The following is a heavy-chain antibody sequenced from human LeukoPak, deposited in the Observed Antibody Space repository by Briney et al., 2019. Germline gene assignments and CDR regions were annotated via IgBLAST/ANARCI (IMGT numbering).Heavy chain of an antibody. CDR2: ISGRSESK. CDR3: ARPTGSYGFDI. D-gene: IGHD4-17*01. V-gene: IGHV3-48*01. Sequence: GGSLRLSCAASGFTFSTYSMNWVRQAPGKGLEWVSYISGRSESKSYADSVKGRFTISRDNAKNSLYLQMNSLRVEDTALYYCARPTGSYGFDIWGQGTTVTVSS. J-gene: IGHJ3*02. CDR1: GFTFSTYS.